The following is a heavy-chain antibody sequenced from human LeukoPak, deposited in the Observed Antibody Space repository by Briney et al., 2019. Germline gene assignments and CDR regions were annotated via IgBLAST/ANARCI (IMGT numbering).Heavy chain of an antibody. V-gene: IGHV3-21*01. CDR2: ISSSSSYI. CDR1: GFTFSSYS. J-gene: IGHJ4*02. CDR3: AREGPLYYFDY. Sequence: AGGSLRLSCAASGFTFSSYSMNWVRQAPGKGLEWVSSISSSSSYIYYADSVKGRFTISRDSAKNSLYLQMNGLRAEDTAVYYCAREGPLYYFDYWGQGTLVTVSS.